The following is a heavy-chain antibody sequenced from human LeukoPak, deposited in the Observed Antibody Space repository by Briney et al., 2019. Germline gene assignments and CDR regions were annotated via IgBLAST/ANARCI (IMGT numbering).Heavy chain of an antibody. J-gene: IGHJ6*03. CDR1: GGSFSGYY. V-gene: IGHV4-34*01. CDR3: ARDGGSGWPYYYYYYMDV. Sequence: SETLSLTCAVYGGSFSGYYWSWIRQPPGKGLEWIGEINHSGSTNYNPSLKSRVTISVDTSKNQFSLKLSSVTAADTAVYYCARDGGSGWPYYYYYYMDVWGKGTTVTISS. D-gene: IGHD6-19*01. CDR2: INHSGST.